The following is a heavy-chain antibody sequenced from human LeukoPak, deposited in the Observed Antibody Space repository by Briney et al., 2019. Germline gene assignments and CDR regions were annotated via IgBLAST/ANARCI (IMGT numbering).Heavy chain of an antibody. CDR3: AKDRESIWYDSSGAPDAFDI. V-gene: IGHV1-46*01. Sequence: ASVKVSCKASGYTFTSYYMHWVRQAPGQGLEWMGIINPSGGSTSYAQKFQGRVTMTRDTSTSAVYMELSSLRSEDTAVYYCAKDRESIWYDSSGAPDAFDIWGQGTMVTVSS. D-gene: IGHD3-22*01. CDR2: INPSGGST. CDR1: GYTFTSYY. J-gene: IGHJ3*02.